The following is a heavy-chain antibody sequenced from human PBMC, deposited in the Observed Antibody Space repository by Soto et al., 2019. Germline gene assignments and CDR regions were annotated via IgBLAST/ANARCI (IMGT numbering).Heavy chain of an antibody. J-gene: IGHJ3*02. D-gene: IGHD5-18*01. CDR1: GFTFSSYW. CDR2: IKQDGSEK. Sequence: EVQLVESGGGLVQPGGSLTLSCAASGFTFSSYWMSWVRQAPGKGLEWVANIKQDGSEKYYVDSVKGRFTISRDNAKNSLYLQMNSLSAEDTAVYYCAREGRRGYSYGDYAFDIWDQGTMVTVSS. CDR3: AREGRRGYSYGDYAFDI. V-gene: IGHV3-7*01.